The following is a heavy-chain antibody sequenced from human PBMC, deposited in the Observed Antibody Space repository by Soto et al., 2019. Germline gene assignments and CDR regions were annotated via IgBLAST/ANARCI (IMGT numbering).Heavy chain of an antibody. J-gene: IGHJ4*02. CDR1: GFTFSSYA. D-gene: IGHD2-15*01. V-gene: IGHV3-23*01. Sequence: EVQLLESGGGLVQPGGSLRLSCAASGFTFSSYAMSWVRQAPGKGLEWVSAISGSGGSTYYADSVKGRFTISRDNSKNTLYLQMNSLRAEHTAVYYCAKAPDIVVVAAPIYFDYWGQGTLVTVSS. CDR2: ISGSGGST. CDR3: AKAPDIVVVAAPIYFDY.